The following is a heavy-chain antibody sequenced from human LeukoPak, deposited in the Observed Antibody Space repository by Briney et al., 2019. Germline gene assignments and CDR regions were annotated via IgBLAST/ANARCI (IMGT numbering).Heavy chain of an antibody. CDR3: TTERGSASWYEYYFDY. V-gene: IGHV3-15*01. CDR1: GFTFSNAW. CDR2: MKSKTDGGAT. J-gene: IGHJ4*02. Sequence: PGGSLSLSCAASGFTFSNAWMSWVRQAPGKGLEWVGRMKSKTDGGATDYAAPVKGRFTISRDDSKNTLYLQMSSLKTEDTAVYYCTTERGSASWYEYYFDYWGQGTLVTVSS. D-gene: IGHD6-13*01.